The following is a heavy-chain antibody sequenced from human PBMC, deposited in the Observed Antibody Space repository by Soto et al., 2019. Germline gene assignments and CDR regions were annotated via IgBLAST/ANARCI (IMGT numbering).Heavy chain of an antibody. CDR3: AGHSSGVPGYYYGVDV. CDR1: GGTFSSYA. Sequence: QVQLVQSGAEVKKPGSSVKVSCKASGGTFSSYAISWVRQAPGQGLEWMGGIIPIFDTADYAQKFQGRVTITADESTNTAYMELSSLRSEDTAVYYCAGHSSGVPGYYYGVDVWGQGTMVTVSS. V-gene: IGHV1-69*12. J-gene: IGHJ6*02. CDR2: IIPIFDTA. D-gene: IGHD3-22*01.